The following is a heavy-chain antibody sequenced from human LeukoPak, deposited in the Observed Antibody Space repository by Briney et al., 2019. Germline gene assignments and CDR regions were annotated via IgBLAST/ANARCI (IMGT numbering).Heavy chain of an antibody. CDR2: VNHSGST. J-gene: IGHJ4*02. CDR3: ASGRASRPTTY. D-gene: IGHD1-26*01. CDR1: GGSFSGYY. Sequence: PSETLSLTCAVYGGSFSGYYWCWIRQPPGKGLEWIGEVNHSGSTNYNPSLKSRVTISVDTSKNQFSLKLSSVTAADTAVYYCASGRASRPTTYWGQGTLVTVSS. V-gene: IGHV4-34*01.